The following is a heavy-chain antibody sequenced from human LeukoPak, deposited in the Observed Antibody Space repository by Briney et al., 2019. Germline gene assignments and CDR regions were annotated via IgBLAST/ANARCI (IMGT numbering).Heavy chain of an antibody. CDR1: GGTFSSYG. Sequence: ASVKVSCKASGGTFSSYGISWVRQAPGQGLEWMGWISAYNGNTNYAQKLQGRVTMTTDTSTSTAYMELRSLRSDDTAVYYCARVRGSYYVFDYWGQGTLVTVSS. D-gene: IGHD1-26*01. CDR3: ARVRGSYYVFDY. CDR2: ISAYNGNT. J-gene: IGHJ4*02. V-gene: IGHV1-18*01.